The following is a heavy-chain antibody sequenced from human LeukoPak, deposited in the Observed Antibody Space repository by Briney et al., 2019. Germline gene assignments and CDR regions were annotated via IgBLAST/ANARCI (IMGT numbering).Heavy chain of an antibody. V-gene: IGHV1-18*01. CDR3: ARDWSSGEFSYWYFDL. Sequence: GASVKVSCKASGYTFTSYGISWVRQAPGQGLEWMGWISAYNGNTNYAQKLQGRVTMTTDTSTSTAYMELRSLRSDDTAVYYCARDWSSGEFSYWYFDLWGRGTLITVSS. J-gene: IGHJ2*01. CDR2: ISAYNGNT. CDR1: GYTFTSYG. D-gene: IGHD6-19*01.